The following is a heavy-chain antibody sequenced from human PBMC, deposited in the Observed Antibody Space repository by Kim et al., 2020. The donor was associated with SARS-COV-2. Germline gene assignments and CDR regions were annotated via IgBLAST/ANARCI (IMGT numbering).Heavy chain of an antibody. V-gene: IGHV1-24*01. CDR3: ATALGYSDALDP. CDR2: T. Sequence: TIVAQKFQGRVTVSEDTSTNTAYLDLGSLKSDDTAVYYCATALGYSDALDPWGQGTLVTVSS. J-gene: IGHJ5*02. D-gene: IGHD5-12*01.